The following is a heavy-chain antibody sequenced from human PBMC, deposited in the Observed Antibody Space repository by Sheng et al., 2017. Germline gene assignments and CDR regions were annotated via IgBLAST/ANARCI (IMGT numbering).Heavy chain of an antibody. CDR1: GGTFSSYA. J-gene: IGHJ6*03. CDR3: AWGLLWFGELSGYYYYMDV. Sequence: QVQLVQSGAEVKKPGSSVKVSCKASGGTFSSYAISWVRQAPGQGLEWMGGIIPILGIANYAQKFQGRVTITADKSTSTAYMELSSLRSEDTAVYYCAWGLLWFGELSGYYYYMDVWGKGTTVTVSS. CDR2: IIPILGIA. V-gene: IGHV1-69*04. D-gene: IGHD3-10*01.